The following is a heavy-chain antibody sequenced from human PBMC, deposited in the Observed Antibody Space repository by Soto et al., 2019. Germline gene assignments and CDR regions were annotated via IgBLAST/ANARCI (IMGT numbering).Heavy chain of an antibody. D-gene: IGHD1-20*01. CDR3: ASVGITVSADYYYAMDV. J-gene: IGHJ6*02. CDR1: GFTFPDYW. V-gene: IGHV3-7*03. CDR2: IKQDEGEK. Sequence: EVQLVESGGGVVQPGGSLRLSSAASGFTFPDYWMSWVRQAPGKGLEWVANIKQDEGEKFYVDSVKGRFIISRDNARFLLYLQMNTLRLEDTALYYCASVGITVSADYYYAMDVWGQGTTVTVSS.